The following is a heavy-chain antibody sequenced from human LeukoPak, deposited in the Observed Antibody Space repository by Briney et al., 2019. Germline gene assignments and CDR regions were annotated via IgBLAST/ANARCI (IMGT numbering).Heavy chain of an antibody. Sequence: GGSLRLSYAASGFTFSNAWMSWVRQAPGKGLEWVGRIKSKTDGGTTDYAAPVKGRFTISRDDSKNTLYLQMNSLKTEDTAVYYCTTDRLAAAGTHYWGQGTLVTVSS. J-gene: IGHJ4*02. CDR1: GFTFSNAW. D-gene: IGHD6-13*01. V-gene: IGHV3-15*01. CDR3: TTDRLAAAGTHY. CDR2: IKSKTDGGTT.